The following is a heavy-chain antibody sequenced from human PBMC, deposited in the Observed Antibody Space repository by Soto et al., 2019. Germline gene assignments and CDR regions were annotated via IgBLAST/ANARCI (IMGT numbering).Heavy chain of an antibody. CDR3: AKTILDYSGSYSHFDY. CDR2: ITDSGASP. Sequence: EVQLLESGGGLVQPGGSLRLSCAASGFTFSTYAMSWVRQAPGKGLEWVSAITDSGASPYYADSVKGRFTVSRDNSQNTLYLQINSLIADDTALYYCAKTILDYSGSYSHFDYWGQGTLVVVSS. J-gene: IGHJ4*02. V-gene: IGHV3-23*01. CDR1: GFTFSTYA. D-gene: IGHD1-26*01.